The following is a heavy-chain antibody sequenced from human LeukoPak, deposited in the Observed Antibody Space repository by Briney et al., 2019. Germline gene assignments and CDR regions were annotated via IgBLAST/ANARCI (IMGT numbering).Heavy chain of an antibody. CDR1: GFTFSTYN. J-gene: IGHJ4*02. V-gene: IGHV3-21*01. CDR3: ARDMISRWDFDY. D-gene: IGHD3-16*01. Sequence: GGSLRLSCAASGFTFSTYNMNWVRQAPGKGLEWVSSITSNSNYIYFTDSVMGRFTISRDNAKNSLYLQMDSLRAEATAVYYCARDMISRWDFDYWGQGTLVTVSS. CDR2: ITSNSNYI.